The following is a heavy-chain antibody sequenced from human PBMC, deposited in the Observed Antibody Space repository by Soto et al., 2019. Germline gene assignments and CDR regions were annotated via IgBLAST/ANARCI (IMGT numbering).Heavy chain of an antibody. CDR3: ARGHSRNGYNVDY. CDR2: IYYSGST. D-gene: IGHD5-12*01. Sequence: SETLSLTCTVSGGSISSYYWSWIRQPPGKGLEWIGYIYYSGSTNYNPSLKSRVTISVDTSKNQFSLKLSSVTAADTAVYYCARGHSRNGYNVDYWGQGTLVTVSS. J-gene: IGHJ4*02. CDR1: GGSISSYY. V-gene: IGHV4-59*01.